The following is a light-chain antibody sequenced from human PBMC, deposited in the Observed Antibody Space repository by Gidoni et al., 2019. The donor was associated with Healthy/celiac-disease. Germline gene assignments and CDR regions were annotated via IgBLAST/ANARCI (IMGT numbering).Light chain of an antibody. Sequence: EIVLTQSPATLSFSPGERATLSCRASQSVSSYLAWYQQKPGQDPRLLIYDASNRATGIPPRFSGSGSGTEFTLTISSIEPEDFAVYYCQQRSNWPPLTFGGGTKVEIK. V-gene: IGKV3-11*01. J-gene: IGKJ4*01. CDR3: QQRSNWPPLT. CDR1: QSVSSY. CDR2: DAS.